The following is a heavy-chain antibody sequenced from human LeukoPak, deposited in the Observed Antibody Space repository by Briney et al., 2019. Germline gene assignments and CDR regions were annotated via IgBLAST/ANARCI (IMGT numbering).Heavy chain of an antibody. V-gene: IGHV1-18*01. CDR3: AFRSMVRAFDI. D-gene: IGHD3-10*01. J-gene: IGHJ3*02. CDR1: SYTFTSYG. Sequence: ASVKVSCKASSYTFTSYGISWVRQTPGQGLEWMGWISAYNGNTNYAQKLQGRVTMTTDTSTSTAYMELRSLRSDDTAVYYCAFRSMVRAFDIWGQGTMVTVSS. CDR2: ISAYNGNT.